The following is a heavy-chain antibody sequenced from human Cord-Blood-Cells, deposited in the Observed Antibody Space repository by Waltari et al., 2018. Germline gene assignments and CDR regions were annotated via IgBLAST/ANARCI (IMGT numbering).Heavy chain of an antibody. Sequence: EVQLVASGGGLVQPGGSLRLSCAASGFTVSSNYLSWVRQAPGKGLEWVSVIYSGGSTYYADSVKGRFTISRDNSKNTLYLQMNSLRAEDTAVYYCARDSYCSGGSCYYYGMDVWGQGTTVTVSS. CDR1: GFTVSSNY. CDR2: IYSGGST. D-gene: IGHD2-15*01. J-gene: IGHJ6*02. V-gene: IGHV3-66*01. CDR3: ARDSYCSGGSCYYYGMDV.